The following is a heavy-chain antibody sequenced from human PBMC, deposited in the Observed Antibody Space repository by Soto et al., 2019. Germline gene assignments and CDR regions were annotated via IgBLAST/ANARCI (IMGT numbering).Heavy chain of an antibody. V-gene: IGHV1-69*04. CDR1: GYTFTSYG. CDR2: IIPILGIA. J-gene: IGHJ4*02. CDR3: ARERDSGYEDY. Sequence: SVKVSCKASGYTFTSYGISWVRQAPGQGLEWMGRIIPILGIANYAQKFQGRVTITADKSTSTAYMELSSLRSEDTAVYYCARERDSGYEDYWGQGTLVTVSS. D-gene: IGHD5-12*01.